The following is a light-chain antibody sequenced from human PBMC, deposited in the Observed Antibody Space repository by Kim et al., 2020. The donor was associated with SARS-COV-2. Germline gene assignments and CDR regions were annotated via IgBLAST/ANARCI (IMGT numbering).Light chain of an antibody. Sequence: SYELTQPPSVSVSPGQTASITCSGDKLGDKYACWYQQKPGQSPVLVIYQDSKRPSGIPERFSGSNSGNTATLTISGTQAMDEADYYCQAWDSSPVFGGGTQVTVL. CDR2: QDS. J-gene: IGLJ2*01. CDR3: QAWDSSPV. V-gene: IGLV3-1*01. CDR1: KLGDKY.